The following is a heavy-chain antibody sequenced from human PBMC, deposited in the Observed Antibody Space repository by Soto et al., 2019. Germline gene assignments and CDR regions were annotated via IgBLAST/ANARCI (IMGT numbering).Heavy chain of an antibody. CDR2: IDLNSGGT. D-gene: IGHD1-26*01. CDR1: GYMFTDYS. V-gene: IGHV1-2*02. J-gene: IGHJ4*02. CDR3: ARDISGSYDY. Sequence: ASVKVSCKASGYMFTDYSIHWVRQAPGQGLEWMGLIDLNSGGTNYPQRFQGRVTMTRDTSISMAYMELSTLRSDDTAIYYCARDISGSYDYWGQGTLVTSPQ.